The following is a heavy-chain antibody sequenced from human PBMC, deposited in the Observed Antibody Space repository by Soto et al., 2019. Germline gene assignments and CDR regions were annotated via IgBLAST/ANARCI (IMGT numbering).Heavy chain of an antibody. Sequence: SETLSLTCTVSGGSISSYYWSWIRQPPGKGLEXXXXXYYSGSTNYNPSLKSRVTISVDTSKNQFSLKLSSVTAADTAVYYCARSPIRYYDILTGYYLFYYYYGMDVWGQGTTVTVSS. CDR2: XYYSGST. CDR3: ARSPIRYYDILTGYYLFYYYYGMDV. V-gene: IGHV4-59*01. CDR1: GGSISSYY. D-gene: IGHD3-9*01. J-gene: IGHJ6*02.